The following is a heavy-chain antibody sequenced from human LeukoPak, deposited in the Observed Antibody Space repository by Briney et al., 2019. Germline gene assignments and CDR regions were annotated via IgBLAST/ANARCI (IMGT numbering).Heavy chain of an antibody. Sequence: SETLSLTCTVSGGSISSGGYYWSWIRQHPGKGLEWIGYIYYSGSTYYNPSLKSRVTISVGTSKNQFSLKLSSVTAADTAVYYCARESRPYRNWFDPWGQGTLVTVSS. J-gene: IGHJ5*02. CDR2: IYYSGST. CDR3: ARESRPYRNWFDP. CDR1: GGSISSGGYY. V-gene: IGHV4-31*03. D-gene: IGHD1-14*01.